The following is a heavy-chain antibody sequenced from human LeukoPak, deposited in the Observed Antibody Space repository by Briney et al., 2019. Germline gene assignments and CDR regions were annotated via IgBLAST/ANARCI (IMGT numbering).Heavy chain of an antibody. D-gene: IGHD5-24*01. CDR2: ISGTSSII. CDR3: ARGTWDGDRTFDI. Sequence: GGSLTLSCAASGFTFSSYSMNWVRQAPGKRLEWISYISGTSSIIYYTPSVKGRFTISRDNGKYSLYLQMNSLRDDDTAVYFCARGTWDGDRTFDIWGQGAMVTVSS. J-gene: IGHJ3*02. CDR1: GFTFSSYS. V-gene: IGHV3-48*02.